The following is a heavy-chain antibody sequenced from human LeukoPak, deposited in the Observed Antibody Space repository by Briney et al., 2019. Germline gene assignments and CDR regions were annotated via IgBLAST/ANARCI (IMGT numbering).Heavy chain of an antibody. D-gene: IGHD2-2*01. CDR2: IYYSGST. Sequence: SETLSLTCTVSGGSISSSSYYWGWIRQPPGKGLEWIGSIYYSGSTYYNPSLKSRVTISVDTSKNQFSLKLSSVTAADTAVYYCAFTVPAALTLDYWGQGTLVTVSS. J-gene: IGHJ4*02. CDR3: AFTVPAALTLDY. CDR1: GGSISSSSYY. V-gene: IGHV4-39*01.